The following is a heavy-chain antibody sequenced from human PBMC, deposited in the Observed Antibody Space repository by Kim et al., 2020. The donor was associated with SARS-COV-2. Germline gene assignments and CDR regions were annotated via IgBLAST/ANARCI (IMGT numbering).Heavy chain of an antibody. V-gene: IGHV3-11*06. CDR2: ISSSSSYT. D-gene: IGHD6-13*01. CDR3: ASAAGSSSSRAAEYFQH. CDR1: GFTFSDYY. Sequence: GGSLRLSCAASGFTFSDYYMSWIRQAPGKGLEWVSYISSSSSYTNYADSVKGRFTISRDNAKNSLYLQMNSLRAEDTAVYYCASAAGSSSSRAAEYFQHWGQGTLVTVSS. J-gene: IGHJ1*01.